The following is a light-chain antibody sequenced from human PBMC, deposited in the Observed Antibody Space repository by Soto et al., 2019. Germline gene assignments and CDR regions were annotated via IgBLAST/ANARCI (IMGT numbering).Light chain of an antibody. V-gene: IGKV1-9*01. Sequence: DIQLTQSASCLSASVGDRVTITCRASQGISSYLAWYQQKPGKAPKLLIYAASTLQSGVPSRFSGSGSGTEFTLTISSLQPEDFATYYCQQLNSYLLFGGGTKVEIK. CDR2: AAS. CDR1: QGISSY. J-gene: IGKJ4*01. CDR3: QQLNSYLL.